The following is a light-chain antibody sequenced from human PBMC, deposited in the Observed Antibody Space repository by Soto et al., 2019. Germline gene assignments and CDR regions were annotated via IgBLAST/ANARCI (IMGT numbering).Light chain of an antibody. V-gene: IGKV1-33*01. CDR2: DAT. Sequence: DILLTQSPSSLSASVGDRVTITCQASQDINIYLNWYQQKPGGAPKLLIYDATTLEMGVPPRFSGSGSETEFTFTISSLQPEDVATYYCQQYDTLPYTFGQGTKLESK. J-gene: IGKJ2*01. CDR1: QDINIY. CDR3: QQYDTLPYT.